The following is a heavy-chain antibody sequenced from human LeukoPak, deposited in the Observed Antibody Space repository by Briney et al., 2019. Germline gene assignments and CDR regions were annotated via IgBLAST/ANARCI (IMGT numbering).Heavy chain of an antibody. Sequence: PSETLSLTCTVSGGSISSYYWTWIRQFPGKGLEWIGYIYNSDSTNYNPSLKSRVTISVDTSKNQFSLKLSSVTAADTAVYYCARRAGAYSHPYDYWGQGTLVTVSS. CDR3: ARRAGAYSHPYDY. CDR1: GGSISSYY. V-gene: IGHV4-59*01. D-gene: IGHD4/OR15-4a*01. J-gene: IGHJ4*02. CDR2: IYNSDST.